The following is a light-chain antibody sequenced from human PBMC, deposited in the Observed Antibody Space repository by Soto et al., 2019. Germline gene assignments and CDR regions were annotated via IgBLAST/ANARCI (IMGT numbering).Light chain of an antibody. CDR3: GTWDSSLSAYV. Sequence: ALTQPASVSGSPGQSITISCTGTSSDVGGYNYVSWYQQHPGKAPKLMIYAVTDRPSGVSSRFSGSKSGNTASLTISGLQAEDEADYYCGTWDSSLSAYVFGTGTQLTVL. CDR1: SSDVGGYNY. J-gene: IGLJ1*01. CDR2: AVT. V-gene: IGLV2-14*01.